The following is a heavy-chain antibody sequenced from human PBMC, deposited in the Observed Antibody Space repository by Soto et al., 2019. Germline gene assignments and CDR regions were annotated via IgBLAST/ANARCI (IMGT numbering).Heavy chain of an antibody. V-gene: IGHV1-18*04. J-gene: IGHJ3*02. CDR3: VWDLMVHKALDS. D-gene: IGHD1-1*01. Sequence: GYTFSNYGICWMRQAPGQGLEWMGWISAYNGNTNYAQKLQGRVTMTTDTSTSTAYMELRSMRSDDTAVYYCVWDLMVHKALDSWGHGTM. CDR2: ISAYNGNT. CDR1: GYTFSNYG.